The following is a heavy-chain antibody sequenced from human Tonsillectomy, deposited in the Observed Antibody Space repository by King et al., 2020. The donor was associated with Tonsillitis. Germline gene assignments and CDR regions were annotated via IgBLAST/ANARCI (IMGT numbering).Heavy chain of an antibody. D-gene: IGHD3-10*01. CDR1: GGTFTNNA. Sequence: QLVQSGAELKKSGSSVTVSCKTSGGTFTNNAISWLRQAPGERLDWMGGIIPLYTTTNYAQKFQGRVTLTADESTSAAYVELSGLRSDDTAVYYCARPMGRGVISRNYYYAMDVWGQGTTVTVSS. CDR3: ARPMGRGVISRNYYYAMDV. J-gene: IGHJ6*02. CDR2: IIPLYTTT. V-gene: IGHV1-69*01.